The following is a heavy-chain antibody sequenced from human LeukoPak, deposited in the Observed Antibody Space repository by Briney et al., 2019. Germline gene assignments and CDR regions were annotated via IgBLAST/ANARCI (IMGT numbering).Heavy chain of an antibody. V-gene: IGHV3-23*01. CDR1: GFTFSSYA. J-gene: IGHJ4*02. Sequence: GGSLRLSCAASGFTFSSYAMSWVRQAPGRGLEWVSAISGSGSSTYYADSVKGRFTISRDNSKNTLYLQMNSLRAEDTAIYYCAKDRYSDSSGYFAGDYWGQGTLVTVSS. D-gene: IGHD3-22*01. CDR3: AKDRYSDSSGYFAGDY. CDR2: ISGSGSST.